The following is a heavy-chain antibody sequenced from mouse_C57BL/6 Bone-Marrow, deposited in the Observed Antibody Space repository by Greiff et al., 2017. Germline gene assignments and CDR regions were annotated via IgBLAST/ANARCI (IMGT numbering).Heavy chain of an antibody. J-gene: IGHJ3*01. CDR1: GYTFTSYW. CDR2: IDPSDSYT. D-gene: IGHD2-4*01. V-gene: IGHV1-50*01. CDR3: ARWGLRPFAY. Sequence: VQLQQPGAELVKPGASVKLSCKASGYTFTSYWMQWVKQRPGQGLEWIGEIDPSDSYTNYNQKFKGKATLTVDPSSSTAYMQLSSLTSEDSAVYYCARWGLRPFAYWGQGTLVTVSA.